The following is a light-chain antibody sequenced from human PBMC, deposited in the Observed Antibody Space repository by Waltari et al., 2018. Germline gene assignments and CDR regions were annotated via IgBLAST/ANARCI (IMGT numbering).Light chain of an antibody. V-gene: IGKV3-20*01. CDR2: GTS. CDR1: ERVSSSF. Sequence: ELVLTPSPGTLPSSPGERANLSCRASERVSSSFLLWYQQKPGQAPSLLIYGTSSRARDTPDRFTCSGSGTDFTLTISRLEPEDVAVYYCQQYGSFPWTFGQGTRVEIK. CDR3: QQYGSFPWT. J-gene: IGKJ1*01.